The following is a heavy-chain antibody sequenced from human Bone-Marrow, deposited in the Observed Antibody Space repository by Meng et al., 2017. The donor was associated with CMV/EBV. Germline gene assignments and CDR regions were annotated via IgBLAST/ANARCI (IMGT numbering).Heavy chain of an antibody. J-gene: IGHJ4*02. CDR2: IVVGSGNT. V-gene: IGHV1-58*01. CDR1: GFTFTSSA. CDR3: ARVPAWSGSDDDLDY. D-gene: IGHD1-26*01. Sequence: SVKVSCKASGFTFTSSAVQWVRQARGQRLEWIGWIVVGSGNTNYAQKFQERVTITRDMSTSTAYMELSRLRSDDTAVYYCARVPAWSGSDDDLDYWGQGTLVTVSS.